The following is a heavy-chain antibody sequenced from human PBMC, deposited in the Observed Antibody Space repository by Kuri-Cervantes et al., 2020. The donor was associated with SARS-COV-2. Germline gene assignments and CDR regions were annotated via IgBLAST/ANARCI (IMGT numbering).Heavy chain of an antibody. CDR3: AATPSYSSSWPTVDY. CDR2: IVVGSGNT. Sequence: SVKVSCKASGFTFTSSAMQWVRQARGQRLEWIGRIVVGSGNTNYAQKFQERVTITRDMSTSTAYMELSSLRSEDTAVYYCAATPSYSSSWPTVDYWGQGTLVTVSS. V-gene: IGHV1-58*02. D-gene: IGHD6-13*01. J-gene: IGHJ4*02. CDR1: GFTFTSSA.